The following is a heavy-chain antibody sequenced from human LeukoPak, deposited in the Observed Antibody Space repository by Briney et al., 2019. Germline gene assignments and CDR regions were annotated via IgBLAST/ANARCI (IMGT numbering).Heavy chain of an antibody. Sequence: SETLSLTCTVSGGSISTYYWSWIRQPAGKGLEWIGRIYMRGRTNYNPSLQSRVTMSVDTSKNLFSLKLRSVTDADTAVYYCARETSDTAMASYYFDQWGQGTLVTVSS. J-gene: IGHJ4*02. CDR3: ARETSDTAMASYYFDQ. V-gene: IGHV4-4*07. D-gene: IGHD5-18*01. CDR1: GGSISTYY. CDR2: IYMRGRT.